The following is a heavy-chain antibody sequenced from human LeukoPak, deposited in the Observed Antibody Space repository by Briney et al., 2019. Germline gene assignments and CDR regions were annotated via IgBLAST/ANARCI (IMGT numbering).Heavy chain of an antibody. CDR3: ARDRWQQLVRGWFDP. CDR1: GYTITNYT. CDR2: INAGDDNT. V-gene: IGHV1-3*01. D-gene: IGHD6-13*01. J-gene: IGHJ5*02. Sequence: ASVKVSCKASGYTITNYTIHWVRQAPGQRLEWMGWINAGDDNTKYSQKFQGRVTITRDTSASTAYMELRSLRSDDTAVYYCARDRWQQLVRGWFDPWGQGTLVTVSS.